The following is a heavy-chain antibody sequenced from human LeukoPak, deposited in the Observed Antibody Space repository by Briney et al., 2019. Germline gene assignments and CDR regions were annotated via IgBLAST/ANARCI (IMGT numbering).Heavy chain of an antibody. J-gene: IGHJ4*02. V-gene: IGHV4-38-2*02. CDR2: SYHTGST. D-gene: IGHD5-18*01. Sequence: SETLSLTCTVSGYSITSGYYWGWIRPTPGKGLEWIGSSYHTGSTLYNPSLKSRVTISVDTSKNQFSLKLSSVTAADTAVYYCARQSDTAMVTSDYWGQGTLVTVSS. CDR3: ARQSDTAMVTSDY. CDR1: GYSITSGYY.